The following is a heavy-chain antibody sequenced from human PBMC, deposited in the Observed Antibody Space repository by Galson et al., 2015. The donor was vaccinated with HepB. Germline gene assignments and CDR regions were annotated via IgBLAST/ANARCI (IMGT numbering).Heavy chain of an antibody. V-gene: IGHV1-2*02. CDR1: GYTFTDYY. CDR2: INPNSGFT. CDR3: ARDTTMYYYDSSGYGLDY. D-gene: IGHD3-22*01. Sequence: SVKVSCKASGYTFTDYYMHWVRQAPGQGLEWMGWINPNSGFTNYPQKFQGRVTMTRDTSISTAYMELSRLTSDDTAVYYCARDTTMYYYDSSGYGLDYWGQGTLVTVSS. J-gene: IGHJ4*02.